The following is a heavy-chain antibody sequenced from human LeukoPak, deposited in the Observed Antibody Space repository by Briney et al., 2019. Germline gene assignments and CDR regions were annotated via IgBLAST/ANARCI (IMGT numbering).Heavy chain of an antibody. V-gene: IGHV3-21*01. CDR1: GFTFSSYT. Sequence: GGSLRLSCAASGFTFSSYTMNWVRQAPGKGLEWVSSISSTSSYIYYADSVKGRFTISRDNAKNSLYLQMNSLRAEDTAVYYWARDLGWGREPGRSFDYWGQGTLVTVSS. CDR2: ISSTSSYI. D-gene: IGHD3-16*01. CDR3: ARDLGWGREPGRSFDY. J-gene: IGHJ4*02.